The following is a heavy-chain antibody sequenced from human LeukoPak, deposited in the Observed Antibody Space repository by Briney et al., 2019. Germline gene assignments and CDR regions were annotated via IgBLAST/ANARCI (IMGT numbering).Heavy chain of an antibody. CDR3: ARVALSSRETGNTILPEEGFDP. D-gene: IGHD1-7*01. J-gene: IGHJ5*02. Sequence: GASVKVSCKASGGTFSSYAISWVRQAPGQGLEWMGGIIPIFGTANYAQKFQGRVTITTDESTSTAYMELSSLRSEDTAVYYCARVALSSRETGNTILPEEGFDPWGQGTLVTVSS. CDR1: GGTFSSYA. CDR2: IIPIFGTA. V-gene: IGHV1-69*05.